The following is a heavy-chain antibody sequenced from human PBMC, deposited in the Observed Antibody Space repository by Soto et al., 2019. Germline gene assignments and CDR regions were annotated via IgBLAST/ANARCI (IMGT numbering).Heavy chain of an antibody. J-gene: IGHJ4*02. D-gene: IGHD2-8*02. CDR3: ARDTEFKGTYDY. Sequence: SETLSLTCTFFVVSLSSGNYYCSWIRQHPGKGLEWIGSIYYSGSTNYNPSLKSRVAMSVDTSKNQFSLRLSSVTAADTALYYCARDTEFKGTYDYWGQGTLVTVSS. CDR1: VVSLSSGNYY. CDR2: IYYSGST. V-gene: IGHV4-31*03.